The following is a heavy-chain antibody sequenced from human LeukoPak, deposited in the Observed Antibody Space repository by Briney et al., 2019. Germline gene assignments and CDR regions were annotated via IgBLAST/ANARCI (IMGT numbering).Heavy chain of an antibody. CDR2: IRYDGSNK. V-gene: IGHV3-30*02. J-gene: IGHJ4*02. CDR3: AKVGATWSGWYDY. Sequence: GGSLRLSCAASGFTFSSYGMHRVRQAPGKGLEWVAFIRYDGSNKYYADSVKGRFTISRDNSKNTLYLQMNSLRAEDTAVYYCAKVGATWSGWYDYWGQGTLVTVSS. D-gene: IGHD6-19*01. CDR1: GFTFSSYG.